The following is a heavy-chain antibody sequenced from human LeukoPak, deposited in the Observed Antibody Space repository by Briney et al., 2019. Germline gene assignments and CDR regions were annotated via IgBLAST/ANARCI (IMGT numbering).Heavy chain of an antibody. J-gene: IGHJ4*02. CDR1: GFTFSSYE. V-gene: IGHV3-21*01. D-gene: IGHD1-26*01. Sequence: GGSLRLSCAASGFTFSSYEMNWVRQAPGKGLEWVSSISSSSSYIYYADSVKGRFTISRDNAKNSLYLQMNSLRAEDTAVYYCARVSSGSYFDYWGQGTLVTVSS. CDR2: ISSSSSYI. CDR3: ARVSSGSYFDY.